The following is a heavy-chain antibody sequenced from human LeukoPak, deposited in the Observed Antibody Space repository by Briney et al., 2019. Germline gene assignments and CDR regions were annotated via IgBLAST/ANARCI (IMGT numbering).Heavy chain of an antibody. CDR2: INHSGYT. D-gene: IGHD6-19*01. J-gene: IGHJ4*02. CDR1: GVPFSNYY. CDR3: ARAVAGHPD. V-gene: IGHV4-34*01. Sequence: SETLSLTCTVSGVPFSNYYWSWVRQSPRQGLEWIGEINHSGYTNYNPSLKSRVTMSIDTSKNQFSLKLTSVTAADAGVYYCARAVAGHPDWGQGTLVTVSS.